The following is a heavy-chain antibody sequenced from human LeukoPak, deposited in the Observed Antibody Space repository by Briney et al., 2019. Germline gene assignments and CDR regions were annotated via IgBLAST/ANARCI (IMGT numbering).Heavy chain of an antibody. V-gene: IGHV3-23*01. Sequence: GGSLRLSCAASGFTFSSYAMSWVRQAPGKGLEWVSGISAGGGSTHYAASVEGRFTISRDNSRSTLYLQMNSLRADDTAIYYCARRGSYYEADYWGQGTLVTVSS. D-gene: IGHD1-26*01. J-gene: IGHJ4*02. CDR1: GFTFSSYA. CDR3: ARRGSYYEADY. CDR2: ISAGGGST.